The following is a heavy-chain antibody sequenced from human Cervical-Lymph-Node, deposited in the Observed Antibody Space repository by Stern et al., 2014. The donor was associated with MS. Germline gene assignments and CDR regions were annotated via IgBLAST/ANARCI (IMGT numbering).Heavy chain of an antibody. J-gene: IGHJ4*02. V-gene: IGHV3-30-3*01. CDR2: VSSEGNSK. CDR1: GFNFSHYA. CDR3: ATQIWFDY. Sequence: VQLVESGGGVVKPGRSLRLSCAVSGFNFSHYAMHWVRQAPGQGLEWVAAVSSEGNSKYHADSVKGRFTISRDNSKNTVYLQMNSLRDDDTAVYYCATQIWFDYWGQGTLVSVSS. D-gene: IGHD3-16*01.